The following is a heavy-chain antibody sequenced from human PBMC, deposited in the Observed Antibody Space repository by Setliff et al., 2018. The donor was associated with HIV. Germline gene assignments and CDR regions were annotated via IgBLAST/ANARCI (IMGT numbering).Heavy chain of an antibody. D-gene: IGHD3-10*01. CDR1: GFSFGDFG. CDR3: AKDLFAMVRGMGAYYYGMDV. V-gene: IGHV3-33*06. J-gene: IGHJ6*02. CDR2: IWYDGSYK. Sequence: PGGSLRLSCTGSGFSFGDFGVSWVRQAPGKGLEWLAVIWYDGSYKNHADAVKGRFTISRDNSKNTVYLQMNSLRAEDTAVYYCAKDLFAMVRGMGAYYYGMDVWGQGTTVTVSS.